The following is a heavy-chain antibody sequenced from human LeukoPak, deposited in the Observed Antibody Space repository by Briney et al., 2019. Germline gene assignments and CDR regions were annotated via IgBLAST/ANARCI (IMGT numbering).Heavy chain of an antibody. V-gene: IGHV1-69-2*01. D-gene: IGHD2-15*01. CDR2: VDPEDGET. J-gene: IGHJ4*02. Sequence: ASVKVSCKVSGCTFTDYYMHWVQQAPGKGLEWMGLVDPEDGETIYAEKFQGRVTITADTSTDTAYMELSSLRSEDTAVYYCAKGRARVHCSGGSCDYFDYWGQGTLVTVSS. CDR3: AKGRARVHCSGGSCDYFDY. CDR1: GCTFTDYY.